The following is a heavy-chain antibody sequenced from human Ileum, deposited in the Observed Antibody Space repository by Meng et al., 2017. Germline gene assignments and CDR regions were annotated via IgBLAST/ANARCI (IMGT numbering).Heavy chain of an antibody. Sequence: QVQLQDAGPGLVKPSGTLSLPCAVSSGSITSDTYWSWVRLPPGKGLEWIGQISHSGSTFYNPSLKSRVTMSVDKSKSQFSLMLTSVTAADTAVYYCARHGGYYQGFWGQGTLVTVSS. CDR1: SGSITSDTY. CDR3: ARHGGYYQGF. V-gene: IGHV4-4*02. CDR2: ISHSGST. J-gene: IGHJ4*02. D-gene: IGHD4-23*01.